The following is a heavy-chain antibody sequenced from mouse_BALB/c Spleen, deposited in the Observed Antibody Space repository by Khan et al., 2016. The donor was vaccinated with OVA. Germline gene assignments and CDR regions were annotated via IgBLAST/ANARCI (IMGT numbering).Heavy chain of an antibody. CDR1: GFNIKDTY. CDR3: ARGGWSYAMDY. CDR2: IDPANGNT. Sequence: VQLQRSGAELVKPGASVKLSCTVSGFNIKDTYMHWVKQRPEQGLEWIGRIDPANGNTKYDPKFQDKATITVDTSSNAAYLQLSSLTSDDTAVYYCARGGWSYAMDYWGQGTSVTVSS. J-gene: IGHJ4*01. V-gene: IGHV14-3*02. D-gene: IGHD1-1*02.